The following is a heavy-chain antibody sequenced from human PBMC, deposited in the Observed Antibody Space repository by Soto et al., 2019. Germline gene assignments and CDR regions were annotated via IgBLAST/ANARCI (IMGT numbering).Heavy chain of an antibody. V-gene: IGHV4-39*01. Sequence: SETLSLTCTVSGGSISSSSYYWGWIRQPPGKGLEWIGSIYYSGSTYYNPSLKSRVTISVDTSKNQFSLKLSSVTAADTAVYYCARGPPGYDSSGYYLIRGQGTLVTVSS. J-gene: IGHJ4*02. CDR3: ARGPPGYDSSGYYLI. CDR1: GGSISSSSYY. D-gene: IGHD3-22*01. CDR2: IYYSGST.